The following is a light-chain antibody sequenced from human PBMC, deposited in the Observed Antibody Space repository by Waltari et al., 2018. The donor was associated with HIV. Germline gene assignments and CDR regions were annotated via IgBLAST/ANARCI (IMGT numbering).Light chain of an antibody. Sequence: QSVLTQPPSSSGTPGQGATISCSGSRSRIRRNYGYSYHQLPRTAPKLLIHRNNQRPSGVPDRFSGSKAGTSVSLAISGLRSEDEADYYCAAWDDRLSGWVFGGGTKLTV. CDR3: AAWDDRLSGWV. J-gene: IGLJ3*02. V-gene: IGLV1-47*01. CDR2: RNN. CDR1: RSRIRRNY.